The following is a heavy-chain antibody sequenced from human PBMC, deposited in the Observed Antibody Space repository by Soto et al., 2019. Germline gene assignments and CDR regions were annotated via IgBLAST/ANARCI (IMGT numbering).Heavy chain of an antibody. J-gene: IGHJ3*02. CDR1: GFTFSSYW. V-gene: IGHV3-74*01. Sequence: PGRSLRLSCAASGFTFSSYWMHWVRQAPGKGLVWVSRINSDGSSTSYADSVKGRFTISRDNAKNTLYLQMNSLRAEDTAVYYCARVPYHYPDAFDIWGQGTMVTVSS. CDR3: ARVPYHYPDAFDI. D-gene: IGHD1-26*01. CDR2: INSDGSST.